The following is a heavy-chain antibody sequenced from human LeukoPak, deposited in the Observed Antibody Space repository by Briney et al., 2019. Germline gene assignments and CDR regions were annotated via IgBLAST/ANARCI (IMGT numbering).Heavy chain of an antibody. J-gene: IGHJ5*02. D-gene: IGHD2-2*01. CDR2: ISGSGDST. Sequence: GGSLRLSCAASGFTFSTYAMNWVRQAPGKGLEWVSTISGSGDSTYYADSVKGRFTISRDNSKNTLLLQMNSLRAEDTAVYFCAKGPGSCSSTSCFFRWFDPWGQGTLVTVSS. CDR1: GFTFSTYA. V-gene: IGHV3-23*01. CDR3: AKGPGSCSSTSCFFRWFDP.